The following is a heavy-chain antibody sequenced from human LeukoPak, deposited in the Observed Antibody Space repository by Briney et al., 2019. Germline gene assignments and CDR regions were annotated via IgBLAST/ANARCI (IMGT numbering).Heavy chain of an antibody. V-gene: IGHV3-9*01. CDR2: ISWNSGSI. D-gene: IGHD3-22*01. Sequence: GRSLRLSCAASGFTFDDHAMHWVRQAPGKGLEWVSGISWNSGSIGYADSVKGRFTISRDNAKNSLYLQMNSLRAEDTALYYCAKDSVYHYDSSGYSALFDYWGQGTLVTVSS. J-gene: IGHJ4*02. CDR1: GFTFDDHA. CDR3: AKDSVYHYDSSGYSALFDY.